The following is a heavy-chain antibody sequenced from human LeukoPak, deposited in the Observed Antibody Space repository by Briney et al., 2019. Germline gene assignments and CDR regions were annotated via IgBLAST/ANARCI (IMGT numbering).Heavy chain of an antibody. D-gene: IGHD6-6*01. CDR3: ARDSSSAYYYYMDV. V-gene: IGHV3-21*01. CDR2: ISSSSSYI. Sequence: GGSLRLSCAASGFTFSSYSMNWVRQAPGKGLEWVSSISSSSSYIYYADSVKGRFTISRDNAKNSLYLQMSSLRAEDTAVYYCARDSSSAYYYYMDVWGKGTTVTVSS. J-gene: IGHJ6*03. CDR1: GFTFSSYS.